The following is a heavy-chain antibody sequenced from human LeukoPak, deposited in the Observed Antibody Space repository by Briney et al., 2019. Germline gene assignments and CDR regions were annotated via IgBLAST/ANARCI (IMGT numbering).Heavy chain of an antibody. CDR3: ATGYYYDSSGYN. CDR1: GFTVSSNY. CDR2: IKSKPDGGTT. J-gene: IGHJ4*02. D-gene: IGHD3-22*01. V-gene: IGHV3-15*01. Sequence: GGSLRLSCAASGFTVSSNYMSWVRQAPGKGLEWVGRIKSKPDGGTTDFAAPVKGRFTISRDDSKNTLYLQMNSLKTEDTAVYYCATGYYYDSSGYNWGQGTLVTVSS.